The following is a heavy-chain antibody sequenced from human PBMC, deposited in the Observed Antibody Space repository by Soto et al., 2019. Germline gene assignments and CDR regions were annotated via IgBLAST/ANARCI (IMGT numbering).Heavy chain of an antibody. D-gene: IGHD6-6*01. J-gene: IGHJ6*03. CDR1: GYTFTSYA. CDR2: INACNGNT. CDR3: ARVRQLVGYFYYYMDV. V-gene: IGHV1-3*01. Sequence: ASVKVSCKASGYTFTSYAMHWVRQAPGQRLEWMGWINACNGNTQYSQKFQGRVTITRDTSTSTAYMELSGLRSEDTAVYYCARVRQLVGYFYYYMDVWGKGTTVTVSS.